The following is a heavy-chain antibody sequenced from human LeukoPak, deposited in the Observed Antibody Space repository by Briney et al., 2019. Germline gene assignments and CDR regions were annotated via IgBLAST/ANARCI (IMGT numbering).Heavy chain of an antibody. V-gene: IGHV3-33*01. CDR2: IWYDGSNK. D-gene: IGHD6-19*01. CDR3: ARDPGHSGWYGDY. CDR1: GFIFSSYG. J-gene: IGHJ4*02. Sequence: PGGSLRLSCAASGFIFSSYGMHWVRQAPGKGLEGVSIIWYDGSNKYYADSVKGRFTISKDNSKKTLYLQMNSLRAEDTAVYYCARDPGHSGWYGDYWGQGTLVSVSS.